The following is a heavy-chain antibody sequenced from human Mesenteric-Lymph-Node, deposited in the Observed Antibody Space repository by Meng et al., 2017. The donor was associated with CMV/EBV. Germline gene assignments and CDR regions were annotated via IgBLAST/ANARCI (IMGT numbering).Heavy chain of an antibody. Sequence: GGSINSGGYDWSGSREHPGKGLEWIGYIYYSGSTYYNPSLKSRVTISVDTSKNQFSLKLSSVTVADTAVYYCASVGICSGGSCYSGYWGQGTLVTVSS. V-gene: IGHV4-31*02. CDR3: ASVGICSGGSCYSGY. CDR1: GGSINSGGYD. D-gene: IGHD2-15*01. J-gene: IGHJ4*02. CDR2: IYYSGST.